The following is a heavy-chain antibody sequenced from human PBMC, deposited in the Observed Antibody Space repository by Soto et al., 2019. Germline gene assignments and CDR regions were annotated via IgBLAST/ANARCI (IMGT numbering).Heavy chain of an antibody. D-gene: IGHD6-13*01. CDR1: GFTFSSYA. V-gene: IGHV3-23*01. J-gene: IGHJ4*02. CDR2: ISGSGGST. CDR3: ADVPIAAAGRSVY. Sequence: PGGSLRLSCAASGFTFSSYAMSWVRQAPGKGLEWVSAISGSGGSTYYADSVKGRFTISRDNSKNTLYLQMNGLRAEDTAVYYCADVPIAAAGRSVYWGQGTLVTVSS.